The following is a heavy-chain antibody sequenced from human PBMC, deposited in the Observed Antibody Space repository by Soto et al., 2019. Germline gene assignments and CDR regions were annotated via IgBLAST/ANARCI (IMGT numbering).Heavy chain of an antibody. V-gene: IGHV3-30*18. J-gene: IGHJ1*01. CDR1: GFTFSSYA. D-gene: IGHD2-15*01. CDR2: ISYDESQK. Sequence: QVRLVESGGGVVQSGRSLRLSCEASGFTFSSYAMHWVRQAPGKGLEWVAVISYDESQKYYADSVKGRITISRDNSNHRLYLQLNSLRAEDTAVYYCAKDKDGYEMATIRWGYFQHWGQGTLVTVSS. CDR3: AKDKDGYEMATIRWGYFQH.